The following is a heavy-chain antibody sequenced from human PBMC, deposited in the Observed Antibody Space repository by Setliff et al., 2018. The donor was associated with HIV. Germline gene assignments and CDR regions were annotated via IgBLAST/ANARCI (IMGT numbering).Heavy chain of an antibody. CDR3: ARVQGRYYYHYAMDV. V-gene: IGHV4-39*01. Sequence: TSETLSLTCTVSGGSISSSSYYWGWIRQPPGKGLEWIGNIYYSGSTYYNPSLKSRVTISVDTSKNQFSLKLSSVTAADTAVYYCARVQGRYYYHYAMDVWGQGTTVTVSS. CDR1: GGSISSSSYY. D-gene: IGHD2-15*01. J-gene: IGHJ6*02. CDR2: IYYSGST.